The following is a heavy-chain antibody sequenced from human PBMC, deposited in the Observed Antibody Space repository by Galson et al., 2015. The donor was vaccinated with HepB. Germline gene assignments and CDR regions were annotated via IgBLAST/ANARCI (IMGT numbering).Heavy chain of an antibody. D-gene: IGHD6-19*01. J-gene: IGHJ4*02. Sequence: SLRLSCAASGLTISSFDMHWARQAPGKGLEWVGVTSSDGRSEWYGDSVRGRFAVSRDNSRNTVFLQMNGLRREDTALYYCAKDTSVTTGLYDGLCNWGQGTLVTLSP. V-gene: IGHV3-30*18. CDR2: TSSDGRSE. CDR1: GLTISSFD. CDR3: AKDTSVTTGLYDGLCN.